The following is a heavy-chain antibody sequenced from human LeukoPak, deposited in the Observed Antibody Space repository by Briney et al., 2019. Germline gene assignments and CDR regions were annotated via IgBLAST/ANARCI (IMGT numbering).Heavy chain of an antibody. J-gene: IGHJ4*02. CDR1: GFTFDDYA. Sequence: PGGSLRLSCAASGFTFDDYAMHWVRQAPGKGLEWVSGISWNSGSIGYADSVKGRFTISRDNAKNSLYLQMNSLRAEDMALYYCARTLAAAGSYFDYWGQGTLVTVSS. D-gene: IGHD6-13*01. CDR2: ISWNSGSI. CDR3: ARTLAAAGSYFDY. V-gene: IGHV3-9*03.